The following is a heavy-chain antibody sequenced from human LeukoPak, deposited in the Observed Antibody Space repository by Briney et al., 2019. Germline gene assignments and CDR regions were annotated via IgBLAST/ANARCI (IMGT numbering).Heavy chain of an antibody. CDR1: GGSFSGYY. CDR2: INHSGST. J-gene: IGHJ5*02. Sequence: PSETLSLTRAVYGGSFSGYYWSWIRQPPGKGLEWIGEINHSGSTNYNPSLKSRVTISVDTSKNQFSLKLSSVTAADTAVYYCARYYDIEDWFDPWDQGTLVTVSS. CDR3: ARYYDIEDWFDP. D-gene: IGHD3-9*01. V-gene: IGHV4-34*01.